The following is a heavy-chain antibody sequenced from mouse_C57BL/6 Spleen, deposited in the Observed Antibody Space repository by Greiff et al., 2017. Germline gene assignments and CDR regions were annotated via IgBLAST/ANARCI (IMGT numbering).Heavy chain of an antibody. D-gene: IGHD2-5*01. CDR1: GFNFTDYY. J-gene: IGHJ4*01. CDR3: ARSQPPYSNYVLYYAMDY. CDR2: IRNKAHGYTT. Sequence: EVQLQESGGGLVQPGGSLSLSCAASGFNFTDYYMSWVRQPPGTALEWFGFIRNKAHGYTTEYSASVKGRFTISRDNSKSILSLQMNALIAEDMDTDYCARSQPPYSNYVLYYAMDYWGQGTSVTVTA. V-gene: IGHV7-3*01.